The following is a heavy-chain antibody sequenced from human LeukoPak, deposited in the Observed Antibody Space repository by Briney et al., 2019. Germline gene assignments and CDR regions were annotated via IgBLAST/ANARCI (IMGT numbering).Heavy chain of an antibody. CDR1: GGSASSGSYY. CDR2: IYYSGST. D-gene: IGHD3-9*01. CDR3: ARVYFDWLFDY. Sequence: SETLSLTCTVSGGSASSGSYYWSWIRQPPGKGLEWIGYIYYSGSTNYNPSLRSRVTISVDTSKNQFSLKLSSVTAADTAVYYCARVYFDWLFDYWGQGTLVTVSS. J-gene: IGHJ4*02. V-gene: IGHV4-61*01.